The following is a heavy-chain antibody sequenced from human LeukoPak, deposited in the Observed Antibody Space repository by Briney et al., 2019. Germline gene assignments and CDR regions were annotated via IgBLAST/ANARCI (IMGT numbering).Heavy chain of an antibody. V-gene: IGHV3-53*01. CDR1: GFTVSSNY. D-gene: IGHD5-12*01. CDR2: IYSGGST. Sequence: PGGSLRLSCAASGFTVSSNYMSWFRQAPEKGLEWVSVIYSGGSTYYADSVKGRFTISRDNSKNTLYLQMNSLRAEDTAVYYCARAEGDSGYDWGSFDYWGQGTLVTVSS. CDR3: ARAEGDSGYDWGSFDY. J-gene: IGHJ4*02.